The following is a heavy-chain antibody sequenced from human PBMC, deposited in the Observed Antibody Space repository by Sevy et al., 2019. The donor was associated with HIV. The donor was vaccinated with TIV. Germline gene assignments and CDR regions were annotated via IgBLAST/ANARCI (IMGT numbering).Heavy chain of an antibody. V-gene: IGHV3-30*14. CDR2: ISYDGRNNK. CDR3: ARDTREILHSAFDY. CDR1: GFRFSDYS. J-gene: IGHJ4*02. Sequence: GGCLRLSCAASGFRFSDYSLHWVRQAPGKGLEWVAVISYDGRNNKYNVDSVKGRFTISRDNSKNTLFLQMNSLRAEDSAIYYCARDTREILHSAFDYWGQGTLVTVSS. D-gene: IGHD1-26*01.